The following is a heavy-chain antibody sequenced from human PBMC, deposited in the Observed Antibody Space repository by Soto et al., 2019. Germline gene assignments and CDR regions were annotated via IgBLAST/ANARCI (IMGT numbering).Heavy chain of an antibody. CDR2: IIPIFGTA. V-gene: IGHV1-69*06. CDR1: VGTFSSYA. D-gene: IGHD4-17*01. CDR3: ARDKFGDYPYWYFDL. Sequence: QVQLVQSGAEVKKPGSSVKVSCKASVGTFSSYAISWVRQAPGQGREWMGGIIPIFGTANYAQKFQGRVTITSDNSTSTAYMELSSLRSEDTAVYYCARDKFGDYPYWYFDLWGRGTLVTVSS. J-gene: IGHJ2*01.